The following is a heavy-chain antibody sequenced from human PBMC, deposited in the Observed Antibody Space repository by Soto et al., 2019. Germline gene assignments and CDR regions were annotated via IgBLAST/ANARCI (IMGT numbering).Heavy chain of an antibody. CDR2: INHSGST. CDR1: GGSFSGYY. D-gene: IGHD3-10*01. J-gene: IGHJ3*02. Sequence: SETLSLTCAVYGGSFSGYYWSWIRQPPGKGLEWIGEINHSGSTNYNPSLKSRGTISVDTSKNQFSLKLSSVTAADTAVYYCARATPLLWFGEYKNDAFDIWGQGTMVTVSS. V-gene: IGHV4-34*01. CDR3: ARATPLLWFGEYKNDAFDI.